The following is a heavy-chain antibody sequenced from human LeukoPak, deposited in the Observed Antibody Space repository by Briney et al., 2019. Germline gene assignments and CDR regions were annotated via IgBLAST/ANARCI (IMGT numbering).Heavy chain of an antibody. V-gene: IGHV1-2*02. Sequence: ASVKVSCKASGYTFTSYAMNWVRQAPGRGLEWMGWINPNSGGTNYAQKFQGRVTMTRDTSISTAYMELSRLRSDDTAVYYCARDLYGEWLRSTEGDYWGQGTLVTVSS. CDR1: GYTFTSYA. CDR3: ARDLYGEWLRSTEGDY. CDR2: INPNSGGT. J-gene: IGHJ4*02. D-gene: IGHD5-12*01.